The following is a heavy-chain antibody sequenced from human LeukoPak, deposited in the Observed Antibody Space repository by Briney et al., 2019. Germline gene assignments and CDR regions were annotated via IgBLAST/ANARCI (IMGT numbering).Heavy chain of an antibody. CDR2: IYYSGST. J-gene: IGHJ4*02. Sequence: PSETLSLTCTVSGGSISSSSYYWGWLRQPPGKGPEWIGSIYYSGSTYYNPSLKSRVTISVDTSKNQFSLKLSSVTAADTAVYYCARHDFARIAAAGRSGSDYWGQGTLVTVSS. V-gene: IGHV4-39*01. CDR3: ARHDFARIAAAGRSGSDY. CDR1: GGSISSSSYY. D-gene: IGHD6-13*01.